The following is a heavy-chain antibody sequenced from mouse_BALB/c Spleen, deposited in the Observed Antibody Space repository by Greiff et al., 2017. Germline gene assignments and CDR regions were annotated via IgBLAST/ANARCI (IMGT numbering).Heavy chain of an antibody. CDR1: GFTFSSYA. CDR3: ARDQEEVPCAMGY. J-gene: IGHJ4*01. CDR2: ISSGGSYT. Sequence: EVQLVESGGGLVKPGGSLKLSCAASGFTFSSYAMSWVRQSPEKRLEWVAEISSGGSYTYYPDTVTGRFTISRDNAKNTLYLEMSSLRSEDTAMYYGARDQEEVPCAMGYWGQGTSVTVSS. V-gene: IGHV5-9-4*01.